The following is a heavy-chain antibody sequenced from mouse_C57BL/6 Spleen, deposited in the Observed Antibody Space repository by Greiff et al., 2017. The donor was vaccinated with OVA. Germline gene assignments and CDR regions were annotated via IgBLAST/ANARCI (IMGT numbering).Heavy chain of an antibody. CDR1: GFTFTDYY. V-gene: IGHV7-3*01. Sequence: DVQLVESGGGLVQPGGSLSLSCAASGFTFTDYYMSWVRQPPGKALEWLGFIRNKANGYTTEYSASVKGRFTISRDNSQSILYLQMNALRAEDSATYYCARYGDGYPDYWGQGTTLTVSS. J-gene: IGHJ2*01. D-gene: IGHD2-3*01. CDR2: IRNKANGYTT. CDR3: ARYGDGYPDY.